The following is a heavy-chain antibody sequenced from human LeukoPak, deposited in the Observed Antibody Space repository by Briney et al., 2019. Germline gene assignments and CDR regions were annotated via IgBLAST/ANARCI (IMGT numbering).Heavy chain of an antibody. J-gene: IGHJ4*02. Sequence: PSETLSLTCTVSGGSISSGSYYWSWIRQPAGKGLEWIGRIYTSGSTNYNPSLKSRVTMSVDTSKIQFSLKLSSVTAADTAVYYCARMVRYGSGSYWPEPNDYWGQGTLVTVSS. CDR3: ARMVRYGSGSYWPEPNDY. CDR2: IYTSGST. D-gene: IGHD3-10*01. V-gene: IGHV4-61*02. CDR1: GGSISSGSYY.